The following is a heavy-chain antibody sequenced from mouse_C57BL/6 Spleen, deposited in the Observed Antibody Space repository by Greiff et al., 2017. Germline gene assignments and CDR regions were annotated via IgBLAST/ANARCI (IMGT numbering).Heavy chain of an antibody. CDR1: GYTFTDYY. V-gene: IGHV1-26*01. Sequence: QLQQSGPELVKPGASVKISCKASGYTFTDYYMNWVKQSHGKSLEWIGDINPNNGGTSYNQKFKGKATLTVDKSSSTAYMELRSLTSEDSAVYYCARVGLGGTFFDYWGQGTTLTVSS. CDR3: ARVGLGGTFFDY. J-gene: IGHJ2*01. CDR2: INPNNGGT. D-gene: IGHD4-1*01.